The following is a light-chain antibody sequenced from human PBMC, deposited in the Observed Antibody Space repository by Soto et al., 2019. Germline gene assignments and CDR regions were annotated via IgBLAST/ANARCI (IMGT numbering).Light chain of an antibody. CDR3: QQYTGYSTWP. J-gene: IGKJ1*01. CDR1: QTISSW. V-gene: IGKV1-5*03. CDR2: KAS. Sequence: DIQMTQSPSTLSGSVGDRVTITCRASQTISSWLAWYQQKPGKAPKLLIYKASTLKSGVPSRFSGSGSGTEFTLTISSLQPDDFATYYCQQYTGYSTWPFGQGTKVDI.